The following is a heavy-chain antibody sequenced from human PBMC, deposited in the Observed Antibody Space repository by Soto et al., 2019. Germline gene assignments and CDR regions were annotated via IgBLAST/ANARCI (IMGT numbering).Heavy chain of an antibody. D-gene: IGHD2-15*01. V-gene: IGHV1-69*08. Sequence: QVQLVQSGAEVKKPGSSVKVSCKASGGTFSSYTISWVRQAPGQGLEWMGRIIPILGIANYAQKFQGRVTITADKSTSTAYMELSSLRSEDTAVYYCARDQGSGGSCYFWFDPWGQGTLVTVSS. CDR2: IIPILGIA. CDR3: ARDQGSGGSCYFWFDP. CDR1: GGTFSSYT. J-gene: IGHJ5*02.